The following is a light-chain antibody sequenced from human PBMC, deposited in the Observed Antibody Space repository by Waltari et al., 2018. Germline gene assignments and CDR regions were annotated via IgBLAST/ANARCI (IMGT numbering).Light chain of an antibody. Sequence: QSALTQPASVSGSPGQSITISCTGTRSDVGGYHYVSWYQQHPGKAPKLMIYDVRNRPSGVSNRFSGSNSGNTASLTISGLQAEDEADYYCSSYTSSSTLGFGTGTKVTVL. CDR2: DVR. CDR1: RSDVGGYHY. J-gene: IGLJ1*01. V-gene: IGLV2-14*03. CDR3: SSYTSSSTLG.